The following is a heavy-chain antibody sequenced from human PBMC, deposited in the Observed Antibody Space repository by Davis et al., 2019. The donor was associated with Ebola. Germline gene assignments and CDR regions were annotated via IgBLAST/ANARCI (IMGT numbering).Heavy chain of an antibody. D-gene: IGHD3-22*01. V-gene: IGHV1-18*04. Sequence: ASVNVSCKASGYTFTSYGISWVRQAPGQEREWMGWISAYNGNTNYAQKLQGRVTMTTDTSTSTAYMELRSLRSDDTAVYYCARCITMIVVNNWFDPWGQGTLVTVSS. CDR1: GYTFTSYG. J-gene: IGHJ5*02. CDR2: ISAYNGNT. CDR3: ARCITMIVVNNWFDP.